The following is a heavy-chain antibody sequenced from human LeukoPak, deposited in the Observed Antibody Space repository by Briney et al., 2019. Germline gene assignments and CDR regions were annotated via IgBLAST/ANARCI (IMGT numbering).Heavy chain of an antibody. D-gene: IGHD2/OR15-2a*01. CDR3: ARGKTSQNIVTRKTYNWFDP. J-gene: IGHJ5*02. V-gene: IGHV3-21*01. CDR2: ISSSSDYI. CDR1: GFTFSSYN. Sequence: GGSLRLSCAASGFTFSSYNMNWVRQAPGRGLEWVSSISSSSDYIYYADSVKGRFTISRDNAKNSLYLQMKSLRAEDTAVYYCARGKTSQNIVTRKTYNWFDPWGQGTLVTVSS.